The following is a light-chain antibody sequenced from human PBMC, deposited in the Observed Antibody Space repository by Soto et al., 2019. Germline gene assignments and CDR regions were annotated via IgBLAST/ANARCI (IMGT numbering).Light chain of an antibody. V-gene: IGLV2-14*01. CDR3: SSYSSMGTYV. J-gene: IGLJ1*01. Sequence: QSVLTQPASVSGSPGQSITISCTGTSSDVGRYDYVSSYQQHPGKAPKLMVSEVSHRPSGVSNRFSGSKSDNAASLTISGLQAEDEADYYCSSYSSMGTYVFGAGTKVTVL. CDR1: SSDVGRYDY. CDR2: EVS.